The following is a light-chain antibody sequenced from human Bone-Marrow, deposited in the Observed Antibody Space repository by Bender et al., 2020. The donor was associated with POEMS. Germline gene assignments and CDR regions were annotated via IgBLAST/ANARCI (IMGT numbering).Light chain of an antibody. J-gene: IGLJ1*01. V-gene: IGLV2-11*01. CDR3: CSYAGRYTWV. Sequence: QSALTQPRSVSGSPGQSVTISCTGSSSDVGGYNFVSWYQQHPGKAPKLMIYDVNTRPSGVPDRFSGSKSGNTASLAISGLQAEDEADYYCCSYAGRYTWVFGTGTKVNVL. CDR2: DVN. CDR1: SSDVGGYNF.